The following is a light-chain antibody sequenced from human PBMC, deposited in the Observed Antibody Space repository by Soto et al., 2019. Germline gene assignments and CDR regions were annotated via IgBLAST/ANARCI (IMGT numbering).Light chain of an antibody. Sequence: EVVLTQSPATLPLSPGETASISCRASQSVSYSLAWSQQKPGQEPSLLISHALNKATCIPARFSGSGSGADFSLIISSREPEDFVVYYCQQRSNWPPITFGPGTKVDIK. CDR1: QSVSYS. J-gene: IGKJ3*01. CDR3: QQRSNWPPIT. CDR2: HAL. V-gene: IGKV3-11*01.